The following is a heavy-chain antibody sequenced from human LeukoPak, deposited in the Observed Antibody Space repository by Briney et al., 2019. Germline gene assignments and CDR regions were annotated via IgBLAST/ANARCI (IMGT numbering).Heavy chain of an antibody. CDR2: IYYTGNT. J-gene: IGHJ6*03. V-gene: IGHV4-30-4*07. CDR1: GGSISSGGYS. CDR3: ARAYYYYYYMDV. Sequence: SETLSLTCTVSGGSISSGGYSWSWIRQPPGKGMEFIAYIYYTGNTYFNPSLKSRVTISVDTSKNQFSLKLSSVTAADTAVYYCARAYYYYYYMDVWGKGTTVTVSS.